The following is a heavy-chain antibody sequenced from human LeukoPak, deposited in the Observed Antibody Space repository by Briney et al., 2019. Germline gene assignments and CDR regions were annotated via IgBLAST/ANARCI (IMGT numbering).Heavy chain of an antibody. CDR3: ARDDSSRDDSGGYHY. CDR1: GDSINSYH. Sequence: PSETLSLTCTVSGDSINSYHWSWIRQPAGMGLEWIGRIHMSGSTNYNPSLRSRVAISMDNSKNQFSLKLKSVTAADTAVYYCARDDSSRDDSGGYHYWDQGTLVTISS. CDR2: IHMSGST. J-gene: IGHJ4*02. V-gene: IGHV4-4*07. D-gene: IGHD3-22*01.